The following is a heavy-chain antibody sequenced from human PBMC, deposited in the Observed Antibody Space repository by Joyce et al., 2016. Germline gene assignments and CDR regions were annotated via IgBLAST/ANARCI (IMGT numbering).Heavy chain of an antibody. V-gene: IGHV4-39*01. CDR1: GDSISSSRCY. J-gene: IGHJ3*02. Sequence: QLQLQESGPGLVKPSETLSLTCTVSGDSISSSRCYWGWIRQPPGKGLEWIGSIYFSGSAFHNPSLKSRVTISVDTSKNQFSLKLTSVTAADTAVYYCARHVAALRPRDAFDIWGQGTMVTVSS. CDR2: IYFSGSA. CDR3: ARHVAALRPRDAFDI. D-gene: IGHD4-17*01.